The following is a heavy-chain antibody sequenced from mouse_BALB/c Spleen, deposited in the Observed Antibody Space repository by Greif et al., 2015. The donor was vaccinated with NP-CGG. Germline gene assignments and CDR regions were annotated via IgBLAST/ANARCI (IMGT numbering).Heavy chain of an antibody. D-gene: IGHD1-1*01. V-gene: IGHV1-69*02. J-gene: IGHJ2*01. CDR3: ARGGYGSFDY. Sequence: QVQLQQSGAELVKPGASVKLSCKASGYTFTSYWMHWVKQRPGQGLEWIGEIDPSDSYTNYNQKFKGKATLTVDKSSSTAYMQLSSLTSEDSAVYYCARGGYGSFDYWGQGTTLTVSS. CDR1: GYTFTSYW. CDR2: IDPSDSYT.